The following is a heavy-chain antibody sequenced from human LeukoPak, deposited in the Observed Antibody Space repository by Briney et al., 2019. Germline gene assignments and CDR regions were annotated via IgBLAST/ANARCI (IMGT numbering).Heavy chain of an antibody. CDR2: IKSKTDGGTT. J-gene: IGHJ4*02. V-gene: IGHV3-15*01. D-gene: IGHD1-26*01. CDR3: TTDPPSVGYFDY. Sequence: GGSLRLSCAASGFTFSDAWMNWVRQAPGKGLEWVGLIKSKTDGGTTDYAAPVKGRFTISRDDSKNTLYLQMNSLKTEDAAVYYCTTDPPSVGYFDYWGQGTLVTVSS. CDR1: GFTFSDAW.